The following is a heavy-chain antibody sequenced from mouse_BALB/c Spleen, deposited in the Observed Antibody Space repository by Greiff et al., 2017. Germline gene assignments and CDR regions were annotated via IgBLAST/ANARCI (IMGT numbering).Heavy chain of an antibody. J-gene: IGHJ2*01. D-gene: IGHD2-4*01. CDR2: INPYNGAT. CDR1: GYSFTGYY. Sequence: VQLKQSGPELVKPGASVKISCKASGYSFTGYYMHWVKQSHVKSLEWIGRINPYNGATSYNQNFKDKASLTVDKSSSTAYMELHSLTSEDSAVYYCARNDYDEGYFDYWGQGTTLTVSS. CDR3: ARNDYDEGYFDY. V-gene: IGHV1-31*01.